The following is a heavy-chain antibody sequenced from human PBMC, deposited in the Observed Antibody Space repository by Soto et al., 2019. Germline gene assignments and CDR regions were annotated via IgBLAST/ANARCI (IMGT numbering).Heavy chain of an antibody. CDR1: GVSFSGYY. CDR2: IDHSGST. J-gene: IGHJ5*02. V-gene: IGHV4-34*01. Sequence: ESLTLSCTVYGVSFSGYYWSWIRQPPGKGLEWIGEIDHSGSTNYNPSLKSRVTISVDTSKNQFSLKLTSVTAADTAVYFCGRTANWFDPWGQGTPVTVSS. CDR3: GRTANWFDP.